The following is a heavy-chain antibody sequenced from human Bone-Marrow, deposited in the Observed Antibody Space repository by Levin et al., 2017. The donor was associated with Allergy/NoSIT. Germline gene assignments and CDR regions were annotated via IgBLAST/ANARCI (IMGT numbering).Heavy chain of an antibody. CDR2: IWYDGSNK. CDR3: ARDTWQQLVLDAHYYYGMDG. CDR1: GFTFSSYG. V-gene: IGHV3-33*01. D-gene: IGHD6-13*01. Sequence: GGSLRLSCAASGFTFSSYGMHWVRQAPGKGLEWVAVIWYDGSNKYYADSVKGRFTISRDNSKNTLYLQMNSLRAEDTAVYYCARDTWQQLVLDAHYYYGMDGWGQGTTVTVSS. J-gene: IGHJ6*02.